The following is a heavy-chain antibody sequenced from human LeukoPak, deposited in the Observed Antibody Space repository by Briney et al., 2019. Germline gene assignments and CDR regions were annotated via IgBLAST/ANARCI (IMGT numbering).Heavy chain of an antibody. Sequence: PSETLSLTCAVYGGSFSGYYWSWIRQPPGKGLEWIGEINHSGSTNYNPSLKSRVTISVDTSKNQFSPKLSSVTAADTAVYYCARRDVEMATIDYWGQGTLVTVSS. CDR3: ARRDVEMATIDY. D-gene: IGHD5-24*01. CDR2: INHSGST. J-gene: IGHJ4*02. CDR1: GGSFSGYY. V-gene: IGHV4-34*01.